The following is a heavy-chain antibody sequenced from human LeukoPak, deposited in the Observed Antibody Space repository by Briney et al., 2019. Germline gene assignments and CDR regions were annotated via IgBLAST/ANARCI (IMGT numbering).Heavy chain of an antibody. CDR3: ARYQDSRGYYYDDAFDI. D-gene: IGHD3-22*01. CDR2: ISTSSTYT. CDR1: GFALSSYG. J-gene: IGHJ3*02. Sequence: KPGGSLRLSCTASGFALSSYGMNWVRLAPGKGLEWVSYISTSSTYTYYADSVKGRFTISRDNAMNSLHLQMNSLRAEDTAVYYCARYQDSRGYYYDDAFDIWGQGTMVTVSS. V-gene: IGHV3-21*01.